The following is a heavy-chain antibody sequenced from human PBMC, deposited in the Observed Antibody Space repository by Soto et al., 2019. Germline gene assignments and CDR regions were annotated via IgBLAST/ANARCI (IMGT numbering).Heavy chain of an antibody. J-gene: IGHJ6*02. Sequence: GGSLRLSCAASGVTFSSYDMNWVRQAPGKGLEWVSYISSNSYTIYYADSVKGRFTISRDNAKNSLYLQMNSLRDEDTAVYYCARELVVVAAKVYYGMDVWGQGTTVTVSS. D-gene: IGHD2-15*01. CDR1: GVTFSSYD. CDR2: ISSNSYTI. CDR3: ARELVVVAAKVYYGMDV. V-gene: IGHV3-48*02.